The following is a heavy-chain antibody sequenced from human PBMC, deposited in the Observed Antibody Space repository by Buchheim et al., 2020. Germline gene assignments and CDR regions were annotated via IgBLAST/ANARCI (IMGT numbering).Heavy chain of an antibody. V-gene: IGHV1-8*01. Sequence: QVQLVQSGAEVKKPGASVKVSCKASGYTFTSYDINWVRQATGQGLEWMGWMNPNSGNTGYAQKFQGRVTMTRNTSISTAYMELSSMRSEDTAVYYCARGSRSYFDWLLSYYYYGMDVWGQGTT. CDR1: GYTFTSYD. J-gene: IGHJ6*02. CDR3: ARGSRSYFDWLLSYYYYGMDV. D-gene: IGHD3-9*01. CDR2: MNPNSGNT.